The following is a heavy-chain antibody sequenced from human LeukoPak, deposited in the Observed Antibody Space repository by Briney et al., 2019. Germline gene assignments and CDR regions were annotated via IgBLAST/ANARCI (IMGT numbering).Heavy chain of an antibody. J-gene: IGHJ4*02. CDR1: GFTFSSYW. V-gene: IGHV4-39*01. CDR2: IYYSGST. CDR3: ARHGSARGYFDY. D-gene: IGHD2-15*01. Sequence: GSLRLSCAASGFTFSSYWMSWIRQPPGKGLEWIGSIYYSGSTYYNPSLKSRVTISVDTSKNQFSLKLSSVTAADTAVYYCARHGSARGYFDYWGQGTLVTVSS.